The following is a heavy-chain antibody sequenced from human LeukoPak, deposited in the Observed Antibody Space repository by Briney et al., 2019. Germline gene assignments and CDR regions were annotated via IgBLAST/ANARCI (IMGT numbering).Heavy chain of an antibody. D-gene: IGHD3-22*01. CDR1: GGTFSSYA. CDR3: ARDVVGYDSSGYYYRY. J-gene: IGHJ4*02. V-gene: IGHV1-69*05. CDR2: TIPIFGTA. Sequence: SVKVSCKASGGTFSSYATSWVRQAPGQGLEWMGRTIPIFGTANYAQKFQGRVTITTDESTSTAYMELSSLRSEDTAVYYCARDVVGYDSSGYYYRYWGQGTLVTVSS.